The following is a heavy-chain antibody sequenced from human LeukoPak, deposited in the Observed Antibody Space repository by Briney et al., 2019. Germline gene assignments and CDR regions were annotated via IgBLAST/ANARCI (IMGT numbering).Heavy chain of an antibody. V-gene: IGHV3-21*01. Sequence: GGSLRLSCAASGFTFSSYSMNWVRQAPGKGLEWVSSISSSSSYIYYADSVKGRFTISRDNAKNSPYLQMNSLRAEDTAVYYCARVAAGYYYDSSGYYPIDYWGQGTLVTVSS. CDR1: GFTFSSYS. J-gene: IGHJ4*02. D-gene: IGHD3-22*01. CDR3: ARVAAGYYYDSSGYYPIDY. CDR2: ISSSSSYI.